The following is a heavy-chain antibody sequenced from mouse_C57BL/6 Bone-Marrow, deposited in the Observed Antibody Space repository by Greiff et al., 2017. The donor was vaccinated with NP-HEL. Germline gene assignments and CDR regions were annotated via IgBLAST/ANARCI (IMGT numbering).Heavy chain of an antibody. Sequence: EVQLQQSGAELVRPGASVRLSCTASGFNIKDDYMHWVKQRPEQGLEWIGWIDPEHGDTEYASKFQGKATLTVDKSSSTAYMELRSLTSEDTAVYYCARVYYYGSSPYYAMDYWGQGTSVTVSS. CDR2: IDPEHGDT. CDR3: ARVYYYGSSPYYAMDY. D-gene: IGHD1-1*01. V-gene: IGHV14-4*01. CDR1: GFNIKDDY. J-gene: IGHJ4*01.